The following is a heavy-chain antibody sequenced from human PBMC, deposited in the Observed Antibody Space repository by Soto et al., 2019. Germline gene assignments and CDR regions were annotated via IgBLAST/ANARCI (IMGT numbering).Heavy chain of an antibody. J-gene: IGHJ4*02. D-gene: IGHD3-22*01. V-gene: IGHV1-18*01. CDR1: GYTFTSYG. Sequence: GASVKVSCKASGYTFTSYGISWVRQAPGQGLEWMGWISAYNGNTNYAQKLQGRVTMTTDTSTSTAYMELRSLRSDDTAVYYCARRVYDSSGYFFLYFDYWGQGTLVTVSS. CDR2: ISAYNGNT. CDR3: ARRVYDSSGYFFLYFDY.